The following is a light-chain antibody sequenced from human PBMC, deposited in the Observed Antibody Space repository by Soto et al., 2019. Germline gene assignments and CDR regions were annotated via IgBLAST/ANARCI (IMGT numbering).Light chain of an antibody. J-gene: IGKJ1*01. CDR2: AAS. V-gene: IGKV1-27*01. CDR1: QGISNY. Sequence: DIPMTQSPSSLSASVGDRVTITCRASQGISNYLAWYQQKPGKVPKLLIYAASTLQSGVPSRFSGSGSETDFTLTISSLRPEDVATYYCQKYNSALETFGQGTRVEMK. CDR3: QKYNSALET.